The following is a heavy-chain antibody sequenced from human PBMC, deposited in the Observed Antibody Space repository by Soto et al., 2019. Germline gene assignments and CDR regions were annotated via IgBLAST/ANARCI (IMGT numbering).Heavy chain of an antibody. CDR3: ARDQGITTFGVYSMYYYGMDV. J-gene: IGHJ6*02. D-gene: IGHD3-3*01. CDR2: IGTDNGNT. CDR1: GYTFTSSG. V-gene: IGHV1-18*01. Sequence: QVQLVQSGAEVKKPGASVKVSCKASGYTFTSSGISWVRQAPGQGLEWMGWIGTDNGNTNYAQHLQGRVSMTTDTSTSTAYMDLRSLRSDDTAVYYCARDQGITTFGVYSMYYYGMDVWGQGTTVTVSS.